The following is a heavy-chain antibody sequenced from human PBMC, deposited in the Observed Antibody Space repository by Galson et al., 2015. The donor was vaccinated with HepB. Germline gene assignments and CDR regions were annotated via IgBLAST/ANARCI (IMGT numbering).Heavy chain of an antibody. J-gene: IGHJ6*03. CDR1: GFTFSNSA. V-gene: IGHV3-23*01. D-gene: IGHD6-13*01. Sequence: SLRLSCAASGFTFSNSAINWVRQAPGKGLQWVSAISGSSGRTYYADSVKGRLTISRDNSKNTVHLQMNSLRPEDTAVYSCARAENIAAGMDVWGKGTTVAVS. CDR3: ARAENIAAGMDV. CDR2: ISGSSGRT.